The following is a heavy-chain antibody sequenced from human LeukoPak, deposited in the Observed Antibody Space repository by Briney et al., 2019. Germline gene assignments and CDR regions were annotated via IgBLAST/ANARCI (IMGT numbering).Heavy chain of an antibody. CDR2: ISSSSSYI. Sequence: PGGSLRLSCAASGFTFSSYSMNWVRQAPGKGLEWVSSISSSSSYIYYADSVKGRFAISRDNAKNSLFLQMNSLRAEDTAVYYCARDLRGTLMVNKGDYWGQGTLVTVSS. J-gene: IGHJ4*02. V-gene: IGHV3-21*01. CDR3: ARDLRGTLMVNKGDY. D-gene: IGHD2-8*01. CDR1: GFTFSSYS.